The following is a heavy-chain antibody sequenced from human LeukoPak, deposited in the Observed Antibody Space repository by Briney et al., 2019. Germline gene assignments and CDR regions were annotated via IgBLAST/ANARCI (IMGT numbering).Heavy chain of an antibody. CDR3: ARGQYSGCFYDY. CDR1: GFTLSIYW. D-gene: IGHD1-26*01. CDR2: IKRDGSQK. Sequence: PGGPLRLSCAASGFTLSIYWKSFPRQAPGKGGEGVAKIKRDGSQKSYVDSVKDRFTISRDNAKNSLYLQMNSLRAEGTAVYYCARGQYSGCFYDYWGQGNLVPVST. J-gene: IGHJ4*02. V-gene: IGHV3-7*01.